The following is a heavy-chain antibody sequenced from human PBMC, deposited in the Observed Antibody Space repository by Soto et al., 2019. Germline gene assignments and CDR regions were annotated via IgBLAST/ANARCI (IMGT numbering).Heavy chain of an antibody. D-gene: IGHD2-15*01. CDR1: GFTFSSYW. Sequence: GGSLRLSCAASGFTFSSYWMHWVRQAPGKGLVWVSRINSDGSSTSYADSVKGRFTISRDNAKNTLYLQMNSLRAEDTAVYYCARDFVRCSGGSCYFGAADFDPWGQGTLVTVSS. J-gene: IGHJ5*02. V-gene: IGHV3-74*01. CDR2: INSDGSST. CDR3: ARDFVRCSGGSCYFGAADFDP.